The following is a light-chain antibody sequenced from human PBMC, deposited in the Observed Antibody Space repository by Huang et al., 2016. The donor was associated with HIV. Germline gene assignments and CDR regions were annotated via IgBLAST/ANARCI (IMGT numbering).Light chain of an antibody. V-gene: IGKV3-11*01. J-gene: IGKJ2*01. Sequence: EIVLTQSPATLSLSPGERVTLSCRASQSINNFLAWYQQKPGQVPRLLIYDASNRATGIPSRFSGVGSGTDFTLTISSLEREDFAVYYCHQRSAWPHTFGQGTKLEIK. CDR2: DAS. CDR1: QSINNF. CDR3: HQRSAWPHT.